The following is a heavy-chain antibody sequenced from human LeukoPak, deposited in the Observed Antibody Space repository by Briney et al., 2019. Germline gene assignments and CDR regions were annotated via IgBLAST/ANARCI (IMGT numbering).Heavy chain of an antibody. J-gene: IGHJ4*02. CDR2: IYSGDST. Sequence: GGSLRLSCAASGFTVSRNNLIWVRQPPGKGLEWVSVIYSGDSTYYAESVQGRFTISRDRTKNTVYLQMNSLRAEDTAVYYCASGGHGGGWSNFEYWGQGTLVTVSS. CDR1: GFTVSRNN. D-gene: IGHD6-19*01. CDR3: ASGGHGGGWSNFEY. V-gene: IGHV3-53*01.